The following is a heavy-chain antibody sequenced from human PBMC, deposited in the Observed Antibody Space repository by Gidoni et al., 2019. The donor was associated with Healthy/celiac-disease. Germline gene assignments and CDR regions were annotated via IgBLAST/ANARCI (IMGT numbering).Heavy chain of an antibody. CDR3: ARDHTLSSGYSNYFDY. CDR1: GGSISISSYY. D-gene: IGHD3-22*01. CDR2: IYYSGST. V-gene: IGHV4-39*07. Sequence: QLQLQESGPGLVKPSETLSLTCTVSGGSISISSYYWGWIRQPPGKGLEWIGSIYYSGSTYYNPSLKSRVTISVDTSKNQFSLKLSSVTAADTAVYYCARDHTLSSGYSNYFDYWGQGTLVTVSS. J-gene: IGHJ4*02.